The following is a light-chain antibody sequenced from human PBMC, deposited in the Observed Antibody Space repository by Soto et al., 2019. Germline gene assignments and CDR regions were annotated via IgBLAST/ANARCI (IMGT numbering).Light chain of an antibody. CDR3: QHYNSYSEA. CDR1: QTIRSW. J-gene: IGKJ1*01. CDR2: KAS. Sequence: DIQMTQSPSTLSGSVGDRVTITCRASQTIRSWLAWYQQKPGKAPKLLIYKASTLKSGVPSRFSGSGSGTEFTLTISSLQPDDFATYYCQHYNSYSEAFGQWTKVELK. V-gene: IGKV1-5*03.